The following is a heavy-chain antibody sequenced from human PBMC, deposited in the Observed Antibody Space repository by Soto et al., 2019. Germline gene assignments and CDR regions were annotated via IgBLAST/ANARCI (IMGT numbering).Heavy chain of an antibody. D-gene: IGHD3-3*01. CDR3: ARGGVSTRTFDY. J-gene: IGHJ4*02. V-gene: IGHV5-51*01. Sequence: GESLKISCKGSGYNFAGYWIAWARQMPGKGLELMGIIYPSDSDTRYRPSFQGQVTISADKSISSAYLQWSSLRASDTAMYYCARGGVSTRTFDYWGQGTPVTVSS. CDR2: IYPSDSDT. CDR1: GYNFAGYW.